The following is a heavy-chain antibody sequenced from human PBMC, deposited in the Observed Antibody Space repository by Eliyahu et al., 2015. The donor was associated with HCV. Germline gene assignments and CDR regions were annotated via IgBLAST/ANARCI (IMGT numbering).Heavy chain of an antibody. D-gene: IGHD3-10*01. CDR3: AIPNEGPMALYGSGLDS. V-gene: IGHV1-69*01. CDR1: GGTFRTYA. Sequence: QVRLVQSGPEVKKPGSSVKVSCKASGGTFRTYAVTWVRQAPGQGLGWMGGIIPMFGSANYAQKFHDRVTITTDESLTTAYMELSNLRSEDTALYYCAIPNEGPMALYGSGLDSWGQGTLVTVSS. CDR2: IIPMFGSA. J-gene: IGHJ4*02.